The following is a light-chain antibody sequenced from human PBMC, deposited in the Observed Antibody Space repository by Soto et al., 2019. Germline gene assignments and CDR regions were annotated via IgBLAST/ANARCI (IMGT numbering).Light chain of an antibody. V-gene: IGKV3-20*01. Sequence: EIVLTQSPGNLSLSPGERATISCRASQSVSGNVLGWYQQQRGQAPRLLIYSASARTGGTPDRFSGSGSGTDFTHTISRLEPEDFAVYYCQQYGSSPGAFGGETKV. CDR1: QSVSGNV. CDR3: QQYGSSPGA. CDR2: SAS. J-gene: IGKJ4*01.